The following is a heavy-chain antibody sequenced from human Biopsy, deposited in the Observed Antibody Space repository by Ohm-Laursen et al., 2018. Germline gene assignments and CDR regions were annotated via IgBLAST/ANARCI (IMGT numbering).Heavy chain of an antibody. J-gene: IGHJ6*02. CDR1: GDSIRSDY. Sequence: GTLSLTCTVSGDSIRSDYWSWIRQTPGKGLEWIGYIYYSGSTNYNPSVKSRVTISVDTSKNRFSLRLDSVTAADTAVYYCARATNSTGWPYYYFYGMDVWGQGTTVTVSS. CDR3: ARATNSTGWPYYYFYGMDV. CDR2: IYYSGST. V-gene: IGHV4-59*01. D-gene: IGHD2/OR15-2a*01.